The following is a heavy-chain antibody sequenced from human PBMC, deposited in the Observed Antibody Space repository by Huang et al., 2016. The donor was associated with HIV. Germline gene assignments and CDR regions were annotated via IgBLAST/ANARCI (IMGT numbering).Heavy chain of an antibody. CDR1: GFTFSSYG. D-gene: IGHD3-3*01. CDR3: ARGPIRFLAWLLNFDY. Sequence: QILPIESGGGVVQPGRSLRLSCAASGFTFSSYGMHWVRQAPGKGLEWVAVISYDEDNKYYADSVRGRFTISRDNSKNTLYLQMNSLRIEDTAVYYCARGPIRFLAWLLNFDYWGQGALVTVSS. CDR2: ISYDEDNK. V-gene: IGHV3-30*03. J-gene: IGHJ4*02.